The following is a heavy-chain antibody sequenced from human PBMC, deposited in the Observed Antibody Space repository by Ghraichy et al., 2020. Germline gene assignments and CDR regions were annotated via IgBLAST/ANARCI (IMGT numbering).Heavy chain of an antibody. V-gene: IGHV1-18*04. CDR2: ISNYNGDT. CDR1: GYTFTHHS. D-gene: IGHD3-22*01. Sequence: ASVKVSCKASGYTFTHHSITWVRQAPGQGLEWMGWISNYNGDTKFSQKFQGRVTMTTDASTTTAYMELRSLRSDDTAVYYCARDPSNTSGRFTYFDSWGQRTLATVPS. CDR3: ARDPSNTSGRFTYFDS. J-gene: IGHJ4*02.